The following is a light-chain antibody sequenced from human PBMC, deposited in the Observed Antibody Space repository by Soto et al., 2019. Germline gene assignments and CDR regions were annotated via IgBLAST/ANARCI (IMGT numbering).Light chain of an antibody. V-gene: IGKV1-27*01. CDR3: QKYNTVPRT. J-gene: IGKJ1*01. Sequence: DIQMTQSPSSLSASVGDRVTITCRASQGISRFLAWYQQKPRKVPKLLIYAASILQSGVPPRFSGSGFGTDFTLTISSLQPEDVATYYCQKYNTVPRTFGQGTKVEI. CDR1: QGISRF. CDR2: AAS.